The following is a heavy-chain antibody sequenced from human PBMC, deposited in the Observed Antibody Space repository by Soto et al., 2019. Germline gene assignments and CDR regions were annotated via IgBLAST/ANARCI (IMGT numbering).Heavy chain of an antibody. CDR2: IIPAFGTP. D-gene: IGHD3-3*02. Sequence: QVQLVQSGAEVKKPGSSVKVSCAASGGSLNNYAVSWVRRTPGQGFEWLGEIIPAFGTPNYAQTFTDRVTITAEVLTHAVVLALSRRTSEDTGEYYCAREVLSRGALDYWRQGSLVTLSS. J-gene: IGHJ4*02. V-gene: IGHV1-69*01. CDR3: AREVLSRGALDY. CDR1: GGSLNNYA.